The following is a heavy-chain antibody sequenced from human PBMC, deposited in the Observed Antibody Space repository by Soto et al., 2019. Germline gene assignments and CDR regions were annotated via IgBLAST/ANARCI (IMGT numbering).Heavy chain of an antibody. J-gene: IGHJ3*02. D-gene: IGHD3-22*01. CDR2: IYYSGST. CDR3: ARRTTYYYDSSGYYLDAFDI. V-gene: IGHV4-30-4*01. Sequence: SETLSLTCTVSGGSISSGDYYWSWIRHPPGKGLEWIGYIYYSGSTYYNPSLKSRVTISVDTSKNQFSLKLSSVTAADTAVYYCARRTTYYYDSSGYYLDAFDIWGQGTMVTVSS. CDR1: GGSISSGDYY.